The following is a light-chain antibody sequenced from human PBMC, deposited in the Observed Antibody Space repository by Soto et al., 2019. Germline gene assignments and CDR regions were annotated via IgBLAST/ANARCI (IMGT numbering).Light chain of an antibody. J-gene: IGKJ5*01. V-gene: IGKV1-27*01. CDR2: SAS. CDR3: QKSNTAPLT. CDR1: QDISVY. Sequence: DIQMTQSPSSLSASVGDRVTITCRASQDISVYLAWYQQKPGKVPKLLIYSASTLQSGVPSLFSGSGSGTDFTLTISSVQPEYVATYFWQKSNTAPLTFGQGTRLEIK.